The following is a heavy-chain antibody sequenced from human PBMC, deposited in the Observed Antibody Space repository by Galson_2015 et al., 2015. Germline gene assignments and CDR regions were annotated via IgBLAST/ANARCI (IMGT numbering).Heavy chain of an antibody. CDR1: GFTFSSYA. D-gene: IGHD3-10*01. CDR2: ISYDGSNK. CDR3: ARDLLQAGRGVIEALPYYYYYGMDV. V-gene: IGHV3-30-3*01. Sequence: SLRLSCAASGFTFSSYAMHWVRQAPGKGLEWVAVISYDGSNKYYADSVKGRFTISRDNSKNTLYLQMNSLRAEDTAVYYCARDLLQAGRGVIEALPYYYYYGMDVWGQGTTITVSS. J-gene: IGHJ6*02.